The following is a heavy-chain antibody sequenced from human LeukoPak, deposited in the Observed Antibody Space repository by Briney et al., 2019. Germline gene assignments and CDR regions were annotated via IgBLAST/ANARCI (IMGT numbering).Heavy chain of an antibody. Sequence: GGSLRLSCAASGFTFSSYSMNWVRQAPGKGLEWVSYISSSSSTIYYADSVKGRFTISRDNAMNSLYLQMNSLRAEDTAVYYCARGRTMVRGVIWWFDPWGQGTLVTVSS. CDR1: GFTFSSYS. CDR3: ARGRTMVRGVIWWFDP. V-gene: IGHV3-48*01. D-gene: IGHD3-10*01. J-gene: IGHJ5*02. CDR2: ISSSSSTI.